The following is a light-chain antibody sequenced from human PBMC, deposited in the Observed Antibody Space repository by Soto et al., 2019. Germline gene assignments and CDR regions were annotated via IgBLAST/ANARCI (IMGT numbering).Light chain of an antibody. Sequence: EIVLTQSPGTLSLSPGERATLSCRASQSVSSNYLAWYQQKPGQAPRLLIYNASSRATGIPDRFSGSGSGTDFTLPISRLEPEDFAVYYCQQYGSSPPCTFGQGTKLEIK. CDR1: QSVSSNY. V-gene: IGKV3-20*01. CDR3: QQYGSSPPCT. CDR2: NAS. J-gene: IGKJ2*02.